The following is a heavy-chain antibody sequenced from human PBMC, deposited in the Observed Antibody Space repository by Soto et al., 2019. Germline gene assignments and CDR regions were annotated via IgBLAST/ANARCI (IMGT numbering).Heavy chain of an antibody. D-gene: IGHD3-9*01. Sequence: QVQLVQSGAEVKKPGSSVKVSCKASGGTFSNYAISWVRQAPGQGLAWMGGITPIFGAANYAQKFQGRVTITADESTNTAYMELSSLRSEETALYYCARGWSYDILTAYSYWGQGTLVTVSS. J-gene: IGHJ4*02. V-gene: IGHV1-69*01. CDR2: ITPIFGAA. CDR1: GGTFSNYA. CDR3: ARGWSYDILTAYSY.